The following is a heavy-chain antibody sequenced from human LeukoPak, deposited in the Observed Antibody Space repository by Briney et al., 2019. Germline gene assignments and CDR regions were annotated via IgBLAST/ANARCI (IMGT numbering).Heavy chain of an antibody. D-gene: IGHD6-19*01. CDR3: ARERAVAGLFDY. Sequence: GGSLRLSCAASGFTFSSYSMNWVRQAPGKGLEWVSSISSSSSYIYYADSVKGRFTISRDNAKNSLYLQMNGLRAEDTAVYYCARERAVAGLFDYWGQGTLVTVSS. J-gene: IGHJ4*02. V-gene: IGHV3-21*01. CDR1: GFTFSSYS. CDR2: ISSSSSYI.